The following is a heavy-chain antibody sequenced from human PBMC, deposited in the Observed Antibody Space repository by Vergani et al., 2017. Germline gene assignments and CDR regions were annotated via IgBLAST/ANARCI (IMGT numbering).Heavy chain of an antibody. J-gene: IGHJ6*02. CDR3: AGCPTSATFWDYYYYYGMDV. CDR2: ISSSSSYI. D-gene: IGHD3-16*01. CDR1: GFTFSSYS. V-gene: IGHV3-21*01. Sequence: EVQLVESGGGVVQPGRSLRLSCAASGFTFSSYSMNWVRQAPGKGLEGVSSISSSSSYIYYADSVKGRFTISRDNAKNALYLQMNSLRAEDTAVYYCAGCPTSATFWDYYYYYGMDVWGQGTTVTVSS.